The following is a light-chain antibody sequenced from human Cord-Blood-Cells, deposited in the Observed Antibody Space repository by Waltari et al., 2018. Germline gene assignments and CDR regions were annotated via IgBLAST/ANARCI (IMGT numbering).Light chain of an antibody. V-gene: IGKV1-5*01. CDR1: QSISNG. CDR2: DAS. J-gene: IGKJ2*01. CDR3: QQYNSYSFT. Sequence: DIQMTQSPSTLPASVGERVTITCRASQSISNGLAWYQQTPGKAPKLLIYDASSLGSGVPSRFSGSGSGTEVILTISSLQPDDFATYYGQQYNSYSFTFGQGTKLEIK.